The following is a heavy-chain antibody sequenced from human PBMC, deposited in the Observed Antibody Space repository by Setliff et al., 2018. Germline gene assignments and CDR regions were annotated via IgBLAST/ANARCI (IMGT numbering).Heavy chain of an antibody. D-gene: IGHD3-16*01. Sequence: LRLSCAASGFTFDDYAMHWVRQAPGKGLEWIGYIYHSGSTYYNPSLKSRVTISVDRSKNQFSLKLSSVTAADTAVYYCASQGEMISPWGYGMDVWGQGTTVTVSS. CDR1: GFTFDDYA. J-gene: IGHJ6*02. CDR2: IYHSGST. V-gene: IGHV4-30-2*01. CDR3: ASQGEMISPWGYGMDV.